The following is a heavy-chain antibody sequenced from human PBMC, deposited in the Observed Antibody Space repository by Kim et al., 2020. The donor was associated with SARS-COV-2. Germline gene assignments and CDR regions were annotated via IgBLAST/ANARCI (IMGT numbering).Heavy chain of an antibody. CDR2: ISGSGGST. Sequence: GGSLRLSCAASGFTFSSYAMSWVRQAPGKGLEWVSAISGSGGSTYYADSVKGRFTISRDNSKNTLYLQMNSLRAEDTAVYYCAKDLSAQYDSSGPGVYYYYGMDVWGQGTTVTVSS. CDR3: AKDLSAQYDSSGPGVYYYYGMDV. CDR1: GFTFSSYA. V-gene: IGHV3-23*01. J-gene: IGHJ6*02. D-gene: IGHD3-22*01.